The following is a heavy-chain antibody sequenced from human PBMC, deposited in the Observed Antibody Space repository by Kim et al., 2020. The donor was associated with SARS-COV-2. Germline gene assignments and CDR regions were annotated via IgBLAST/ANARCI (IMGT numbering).Heavy chain of an antibody. CDR2: INEDGSKI. CDR3: SPGIAAIALGLAF. D-gene: IGHD6-13*01. J-gene: IGHJ4*02. V-gene: IGHV3-7*01. Sequence: GGSLRLSCAASRFTFSGYWMNWVRQAPGKGLEWVANINEDGSKISYVDSVKGRFTISRENAKKSLYLQMNSLRAEDTAGYYCSPGIAAIALGLAFWGQGT. CDR1: RFTFSGYW.